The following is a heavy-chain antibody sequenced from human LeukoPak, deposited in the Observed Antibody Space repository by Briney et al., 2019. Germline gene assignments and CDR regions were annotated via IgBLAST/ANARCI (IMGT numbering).Heavy chain of an antibody. CDR2: ISSSSSYI. D-gene: IGHD2-2*01. J-gene: IGHJ3*02. Sequence: PGGSLRLSCAASGFTFSSYSMNWVRQAPGKGLEWVSSISSSSSYIYYADSVKGRFTISRDNAKNSLYLQMNSLRAEDTAVYYCARDSTLRSTSCYGAFDIWGQGTMVTVSS. V-gene: IGHV3-21*01. CDR1: GFTFSSYS. CDR3: ARDSTLRSTSCYGAFDI.